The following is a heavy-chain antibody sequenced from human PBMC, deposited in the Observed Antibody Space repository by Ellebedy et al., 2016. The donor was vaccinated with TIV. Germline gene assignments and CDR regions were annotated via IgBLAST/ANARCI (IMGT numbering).Heavy chain of an antibody. CDR3: TRGSSSRGYFDS. V-gene: IGHV3-30*09. D-gene: IGHD6-13*01. J-gene: IGHJ4*02. CDR2: ISHDGSNK. CDR1: GFTFSYYS. Sequence: GGSLRLXXAASGFTFSYYSMHWVRQAPGKGLGWVAVISHDGSNKYHAESVKGRFAISRDDSKNTLYLQMNTLRTEDTAVYFCTRGSSSRGYFDSWGQGTLVTVSS.